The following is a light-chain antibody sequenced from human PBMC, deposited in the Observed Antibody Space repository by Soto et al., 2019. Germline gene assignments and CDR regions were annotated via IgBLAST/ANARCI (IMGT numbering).Light chain of an antibody. CDR3: QQYKDWYS. CDR2: GAS. V-gene: IGKV3-15*01. J-gene: IGKJ2*03. CDR1: QNINYN. Sequence: EIVMTQSPATLSVSPGERVTLSCRASQNINYNLAWYQQKPGQAPRLLIQGASTRATGIPVRFSGSGSGTEFTVTISSLQSEDFGVYYCQQYKDWYSFGQGTKLEIK.